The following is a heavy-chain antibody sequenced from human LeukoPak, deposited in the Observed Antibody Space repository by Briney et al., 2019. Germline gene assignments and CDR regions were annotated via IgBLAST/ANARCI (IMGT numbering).Heavy chain of an antibody. D-gene: IGHD3-10*01. CDR1: GFSFSSYW. CDR3: VKSPGYNYGSSVYFDY. J-gene: IGHJ4*02. CDR2: INSDGSST. V-gene: IGHV3-74*01. Sequence: GGSLRLSCAASGFSFSSYWMHWVRQAPGKGLVWVSRINSDGSSTTYADSVKGRFTISRDNAKNTLYLQMNSLRAEDTALYYCVKSPGYNYGSSVYFDYWGQGTLVTVSS.